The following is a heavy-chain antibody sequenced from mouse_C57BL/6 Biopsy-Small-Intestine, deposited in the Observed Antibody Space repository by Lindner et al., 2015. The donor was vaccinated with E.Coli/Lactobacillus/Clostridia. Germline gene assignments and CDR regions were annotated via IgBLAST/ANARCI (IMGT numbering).Heavy chain of an antibody. J-gene: IGHJ4*01. CDR1: GYAFSRYW. Sequence: VQLQESGAELVKPGASVKISCKVSGYAFSRYWMNWVKQRPGKGLEWIGEILPGSGSTNYNEKFKGKATFTADTSSNTAYMQLSSLTTEDSAIYYCARWDYSNYEDAMDYWGQGTSVTVSS. CDR2: ILPGSGST. V-gene: IGHV1-9*01. D-gene: IGHD2-5*01. CDR3: ARWDYSNYEDAMDY.